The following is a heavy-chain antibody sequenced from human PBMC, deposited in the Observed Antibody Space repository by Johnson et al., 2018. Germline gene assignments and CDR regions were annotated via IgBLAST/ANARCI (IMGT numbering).Heavy chain of an antibody. J-gene: IGHJ6*02. Sequence: QLVESGGGLVKPGGSLRLSCAASGFTFSNAWMSWVRQAPGKGLEWVGRIKSKTDGGTTDYAAPVKGRFTISRDDSKNTLYLQMNSLKTEDTAVYYCTVVVIDYYYGMDVWGQGTTVTVSS. D-gene: IGHD3-22*01. CDR3: TVVVIDYYYGMDV. CDR1: GFTFSNAW. CDR2: IKSKTDGGTT. V-gene: IGHV3-15*01.